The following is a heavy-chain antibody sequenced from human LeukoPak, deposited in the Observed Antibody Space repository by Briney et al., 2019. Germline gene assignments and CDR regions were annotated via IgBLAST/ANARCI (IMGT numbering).Heavy chain of an antibody. CDR3: AREQVRYYYDSSGYIDY. V-gene: IGHV4-4*07. D-gene: IGHD3-22*01. Sequence: SETLSLTCTVSGGSISSYYWSWIRQPAGKGLEWIGRIYTSGSTNYNPSLKGRVTMSVDTSKNQFSLKLSSVTAADTAVYYCAREQVRYYYDSSGYIDYWGQGTLVTVSS. CDR2: IYTSGST. J-gene: IGHJ4*02. CDR1: GGSISSYY.